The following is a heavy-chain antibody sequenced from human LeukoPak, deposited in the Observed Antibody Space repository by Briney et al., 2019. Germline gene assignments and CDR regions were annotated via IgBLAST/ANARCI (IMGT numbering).Heavy chain of an antibody. CDR1: GGTFSSYA. CDR3: ARAQSPFDYYYYMDV. D-gene: IGHD2/OR15-2a*01. CDR2: VIPIFGSA. Sequence: SVKVSCKASGGTFSSYAISWVRQAPGQGLEWMGSVIPIFGSASYGQNFQDRVTITADESTNTAYLDLSSLRSDDTAVYYCARAQSPFDYYYYMDVWGKGTTVTVSS. J-gene: IGHJ6*03. V-gene: IGHV1-69*13.